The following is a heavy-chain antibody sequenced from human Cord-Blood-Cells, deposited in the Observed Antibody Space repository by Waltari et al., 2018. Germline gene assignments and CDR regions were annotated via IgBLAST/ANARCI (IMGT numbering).Heavy chain of an antibody. CDR3: ARDSRLDY. J-gene: IGHJ4*02. V-gene: IGHV3-30-3*01. CDR1: GFTFSSSA. Sequence: QVQLVESGGGVVQPGRSLRLSCAASGFTFSSSAMHWVRQAPGKGLEWGAVITYDESNRYYADTGKGQFTISRDNSKNTLYLQINSLRAEDTAVYYCARDSRLDYWGQGTLVTVSS. D-gene: IGHD6-6*01. CDR2: ITYDESNR.